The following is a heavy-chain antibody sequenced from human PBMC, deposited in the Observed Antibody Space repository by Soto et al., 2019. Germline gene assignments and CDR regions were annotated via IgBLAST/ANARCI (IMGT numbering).Heavy chain of an antibody. V-gene: IGHV4-31*03. Sequence: QVQLQESGPGLVKPSQTLSLTCTVSGGSISSGGYYWSWIRQHPGKGLEWIGYIYYSGSTYYNPSLKSRVTISVDTSKNQFSLKLSSVTAADTAVYYCARVYCSSTSCYRPAYNWFDPWGQGTLVTVSS. CDR3: ARVYCSSTSCYRPAYNWFDP. J-gene: IGHJ5*02. CDR1: GGSISSGGYY. CDR2: IYYSGST. D-gene: IGHD2-2*01.